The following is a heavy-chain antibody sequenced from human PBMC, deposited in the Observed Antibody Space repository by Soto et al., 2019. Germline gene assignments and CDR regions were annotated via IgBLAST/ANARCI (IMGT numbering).Heavy chain of an antibody. Sequence: QVQLVQSGAEVKKPGSSVKVSCKASGGTFSSYTISWVRQAPGQGLEWMGRIIPILGIANYAQKFQGRVTITADKTTSTAYMELSSQRSEDTAVYYCAREEYGVVTAIPFDYWGQGTLVTVSS. D-gene: IGHD2-21*02. CDR1: GGTFSSYT. V-gene: IGHV1-69*08. CDR3: AREEYGVVTAIPFDY. CDR2: IIPILGIA. J-gene: IGHJ4*02.